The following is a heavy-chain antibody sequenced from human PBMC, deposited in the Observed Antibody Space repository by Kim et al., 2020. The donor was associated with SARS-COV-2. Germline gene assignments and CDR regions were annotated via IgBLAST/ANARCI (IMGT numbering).Heavy chain of an antibody. J-gene: IGHJ6*02. D-gene: IGHD3-10*01. CDR2: ISSSSSTV. CDR1: GFNFNSYS. CDR3: ARCPLSMTMVRGMITTTLYDYYNMDA. V-gene: IGHV3-48*02. Sequence: GGSLRLSCTVSGFNFNSYSMNWVRQAPGKGLEWVSYISSSSSTVYYAGSVRGRFTISRDNAKNSLFLQMNSLRDDDTAVYYCARCPLSMTMVRGMITTTLYDYYNMDAWRQGTTVTVSS.